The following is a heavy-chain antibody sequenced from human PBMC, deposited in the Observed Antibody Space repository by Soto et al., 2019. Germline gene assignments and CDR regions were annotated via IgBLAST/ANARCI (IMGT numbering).Heavy chain of an antibody. CDR1: GYNFRTFW. D-gene: IGHD2-8*01. CDR2: IYPDDSET. V-gene: IGHV5-51*01. CDR3: ARVRHNGGEGYFDF. J-gene: IGHJ4*02. Sequence: PGDSLKISCVTSGYNFRTFWIGWLRQMPGKGLEWMGLIYPDDSETKYSPSFEGQVTMSSDSYISATYLQWSSLQASDNAIYYCARVRHNGGEGYFDFGGQRTPVTVSS.